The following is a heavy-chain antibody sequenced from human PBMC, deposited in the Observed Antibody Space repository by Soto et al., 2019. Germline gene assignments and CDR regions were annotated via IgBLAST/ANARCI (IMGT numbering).Heavy chain of an antibody. CDR1: GFTFSSYG. CDR2: ISYDGSNK. V-gene: IGHV3-30*18. D-gene: IGHD3-22*01. Sequence: PGGSLRLSCAASGFTFSSYGMHWVRQAPGKGLEWVAVISYDGSNKYYADSVKGRFTISRDNSKNTLYLQMNSLRAEDTAVYYCAKGTHYYDSSGYYYVWHYFDYWAQRTLVTVSS. CDR3: AKGTHYYDSSGYYYVWHYFDY. J-gene: IGHJ4*02.